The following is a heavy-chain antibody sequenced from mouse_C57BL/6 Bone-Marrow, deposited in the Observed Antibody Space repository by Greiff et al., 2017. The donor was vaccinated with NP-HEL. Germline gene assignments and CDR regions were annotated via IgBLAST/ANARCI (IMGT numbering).Heavy chain of an antibody. D-gene: IGHD1-1*01. CDR3: ARDRDYGSSYIDY. CDR1: GFTFSSYA. Sequence: EVKLVESGGGLVKPGGSLKLSCAASGFTFSSYAMSWVRQTPEKRLEWVATISDGGSYTYYPDNVKGRFTISRDNAKNNLYLQMSHLKSEDTAMYYCARDRDYGSSYIDYWGQGTTLTVSS. CDR2: ISDGGSYT. J-gene: IGHJ2*01. V-gene: IGHV5-4*01.